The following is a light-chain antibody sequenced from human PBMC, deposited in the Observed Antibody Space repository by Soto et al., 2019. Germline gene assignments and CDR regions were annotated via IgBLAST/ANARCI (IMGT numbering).Light chain of an antibody. CDR3: QQLNSFSIT. Sequence: DIPLTQSPSFLSASVGDRVTITCWASQGISSYLAWYQQKPGKAPKLLIYAASTLQSGVPSRFSGSGSGTEFTLTISSLQPEDFATYYCQQLNSFSITFGQGTRLEIK. V-gene: IGKV1-9*01. J-gene: IGKJ5*01. CDR2: AAS. CDR1: QGISSY.